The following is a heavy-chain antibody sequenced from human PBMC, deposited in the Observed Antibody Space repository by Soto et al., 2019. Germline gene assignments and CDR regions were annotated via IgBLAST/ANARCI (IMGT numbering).Heavy chain of an antibody. J-gene: IGHJ3*02. D-gene: IGHD3-22*01. CDR2: IYHSGST. CDR3: ARVKYYDSSGYYGVDAFDI. CDR1: GGSISSGGYS. V-gene: IGHV4-30-2*01. Sequence: QLQLQESGSGLVKPSQTLSLTCAVSGGSISSGGYSWSWIRQPPGKGLEWIGYIYHSGSTYYNPSRKRRVTLSVDRSKNQFSLKRSSVTAADTAVYYCARVKYYDSSGYYGVDAFDIWGQGTMVTVSS.